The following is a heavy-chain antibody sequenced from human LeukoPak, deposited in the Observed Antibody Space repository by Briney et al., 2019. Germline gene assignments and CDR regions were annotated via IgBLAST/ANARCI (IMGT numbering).Heavy chain of an antibody. CDR2: IYTSGST. J-gene: IGHJ4*02. V-gene: IGHV4-4*07. D-gene: IGHD1-26*01. CDR3: ANGRYTTHLDY. CDR1: GGSISSYY. Sequence: SETLSLTCTVSGGSISSYYWSWIRQPAGKGLEWIGRIYTSGSTNYNPSLKSRVTMSVDTSKNQFSLKLSSVTAADTAVHYCANGRYTTHLDYWGQGTLVTVSS.